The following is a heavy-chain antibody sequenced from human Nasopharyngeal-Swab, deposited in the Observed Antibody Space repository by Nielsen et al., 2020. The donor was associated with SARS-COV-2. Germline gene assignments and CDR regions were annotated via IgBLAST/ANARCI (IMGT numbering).Heavy chain of an antibody. CDR2: VNHIGRA. CDR3: ARYIFGVVSYFDYGLDV. Sequence: SETLSLTCDVNGGTFSGFFWSWVRLPPGKGLEWIGAVNHIGRADYNPSLKSRVTISVDTSKNQLSLKLTSVTAADTAVYYCARYIFGVVSYFDYGLDVWGQGTTVTVSS. D-gene: IGHD3-3*01. CDR1: GGTFSGFF. V-gene: IGHV4-34*08. J-gene: IGHJ6*02.